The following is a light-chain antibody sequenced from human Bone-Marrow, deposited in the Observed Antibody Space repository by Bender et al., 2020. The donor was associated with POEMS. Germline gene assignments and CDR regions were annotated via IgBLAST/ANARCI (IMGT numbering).Light chain of an antibody. J-gene: IGLJ2*01. CDR2: DDS. CDR1: DIGSNS. CDR3: QVWDSSTDQVV. Sequence: SYVLTQPPSVSVAPGQTATFTCGGNDIGSNSVHWYQQKPGQAPVLVIYDDSERPSRISERFSGSNSGNTATLTITRVEVGDEADYYCQVWDSSTDQVVFGGGTKVTVL. V-gene: IGLV3-21*02.